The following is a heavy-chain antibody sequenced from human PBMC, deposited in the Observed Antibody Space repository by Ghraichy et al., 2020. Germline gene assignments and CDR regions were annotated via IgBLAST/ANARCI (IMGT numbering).Heavy chain of an antibody. CDR3: AKDQEAVGIYYYYYMDV. CDR1: GFTFSSYA. V-gene: IGHV3-23*01. D-gene: IGHD1-26*01. J-gene: IGHJ6*03. Sequence: GGSLRLSCAASGFTFSSYAMSWVRQAPGKGLEWVSAISGSGGSTYYADSVKGRFTISRDNSKNTLYLQMNSLRAEDTAVYYCAKDQEAVGIYYYYYMDVWGKGTTVTVSS. CDR2: ISGSGGST.